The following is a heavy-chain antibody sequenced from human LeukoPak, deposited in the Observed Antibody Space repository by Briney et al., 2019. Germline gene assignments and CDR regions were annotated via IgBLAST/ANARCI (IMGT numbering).Heavy chain of an antibody. CDR1: GGTFSSYA. D-gene: IGHD3-3*01. CDR2: MNPNSGNT. V-gene: IGHV1-8*03. Sequence: ASVKVSCKASGGTFSSYAISWVRQATGQGLEWMGWMNPNSGNTGYAQKFQGRVTITRDTSISTAYMELSSLRSEDTAVYYCARGPQYYDQNWFDPWGQGTLVTVSS. CDR3: ARGPQYYDQNWFDP. J-gene: IGHJ5*02.